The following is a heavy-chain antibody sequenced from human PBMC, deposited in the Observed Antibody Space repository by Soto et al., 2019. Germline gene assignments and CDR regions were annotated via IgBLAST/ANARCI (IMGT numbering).Heavy chain of an antibody. CDR2: ISYDGSNK. CDR1: GFTFSSYG. V-gene: IGHV3-30*18. Sequence: QVQLVESGGGVVQPGRSLRLSCAASGFTFSSYGMHWVRQAPGKGLEWVAVISYDGSNKYYADSVKGRFTISRDNSKNTLYLQMNSLRAEDTAVYYCAKDSEYYYDSSVPGNIDYWGQGTLVTVSS. J-gene: IGHJ4*02. CDR3: AKDSEYYYDSSVPGNIDY. D-gene: IGHD3-22*01.